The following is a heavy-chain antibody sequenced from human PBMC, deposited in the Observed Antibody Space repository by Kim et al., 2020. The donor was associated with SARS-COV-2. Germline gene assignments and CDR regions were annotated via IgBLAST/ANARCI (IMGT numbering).Heavy chain of an antibody. J-gene: IGHJ6*02. CDR2: IYPGDSDT. CDR3: ARRGTAMEQADPYYYGMDV. CDR1: GYSFTSYW. Sequence: GESLKISCKGSGYSFTSYWIGWVRQMPGKGLEWMGIIYPGDSDTRYSPSFQGQVTISADKSISTAYLQWSSLKASDTAMYYCARRGTAMEQADPYYYGMDVWGQGTTVTVSS. D-gene: IGHD5-18*01. V-gene: IGHV5-51*01.